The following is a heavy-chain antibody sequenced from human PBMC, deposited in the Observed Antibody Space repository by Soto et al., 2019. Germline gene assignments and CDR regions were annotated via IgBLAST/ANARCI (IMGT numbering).Heavy chain of an antibody. CDR1: GGSFSGYY. D-gene: IGHD3-16*01. Sequence: QVQLQQWGAGLLKPSETLSLTCAVYGGSFSGYYWSWIRQPPGKGLEWIGEINHSGSTNYNPSLKSRVTISVDTSKNQFSLKLSSVTAADTAVYYCAEVSVCGGYFDYWGQGTLVTVSS. CDR2: INHSGST. V-gene: IGHV4-34*01. J-gene: IGHJ4*02. CDR3: AEVSVCGGYFDY.